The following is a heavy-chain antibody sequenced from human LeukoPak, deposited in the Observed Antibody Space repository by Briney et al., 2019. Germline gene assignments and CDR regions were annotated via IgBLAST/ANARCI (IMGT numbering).Heavy chain of an antibody. V-gene: IGHV3-7*03. CDR2: IKQDGSEK. Sequence: GGSLRLSCAASGFTFSSYWMSWVRQAPGKGLEWVANIKQDGSEKYYVDSVKGRFTISRDNAKNTLYLQMNSLRAEDTAVYYCAKGLYYYGSGRYDAFDIWGQGTMVTVSS. CDR1: GFTFSSYW. J-gene: IGHJ3*02. D-gene: IGHD3-10*01. CDR3: AKGLYYYGSGRYDAFDI.